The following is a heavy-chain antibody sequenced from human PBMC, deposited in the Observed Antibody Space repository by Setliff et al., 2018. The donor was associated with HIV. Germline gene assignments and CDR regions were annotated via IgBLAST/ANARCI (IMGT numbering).Heavy chain of an antibody. CDR2: ISYSGTA. J-gene: IGHJ3*01. D-gene: IGHD4-17*01. V-gene: IGHV4-59*02. Sequence: SETLSLTCAVSGGSVTNYFWNWIRQSPGRGLEWIAYISYSGTAKYNPSLQSRVTLSVDTSKHQFSLKLSSVTAADTAVYYCARVQMAYAAFDVWGQGTMVTVSS. CDR3: ARVQMAYAAFDV. CDR1: GGSVTNYF.